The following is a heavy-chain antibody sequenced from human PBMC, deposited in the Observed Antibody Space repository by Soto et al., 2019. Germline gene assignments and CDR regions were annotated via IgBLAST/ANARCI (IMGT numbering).Heavy chain of an antibody. J-gene: IGHJ4*02. CDR3: ARTVLLWFGGFDY. V-gene: IGHV4-4*02. CDR1: GGSISSSNW. D-gene: IGHD3-10*01. Sequence: SETLSLTCAVSGGSISSSNWWSWVRQPPGKGLEWIGEIYHSGSTNYNPSLKSRVTISVDKSKNQFSLKLSSVTAADTAVYYCARTVLLWFGGFDYWGQGSLVTVSS. CDR2: IYHSGST.